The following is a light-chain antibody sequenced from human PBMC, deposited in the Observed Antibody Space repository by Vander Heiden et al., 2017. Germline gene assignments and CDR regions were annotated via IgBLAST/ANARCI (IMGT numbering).Light chain of an antibody. Sequence: YEVTQPPSVSVSPGQTARITCPGDKLGNKDVCWYQQKTGQSPVLVLYQDRKRPAGIPGRFSGSNSGNTATLTISGAQAMDEADYYCQAWDSRTVVFGGGTKLTVL. V-gene: IGLV3-1*01. CDR2: QDR. CDR1: KLGNKD. CDR3: QAWDSRTVV. J-gene: IGLJ2*01.